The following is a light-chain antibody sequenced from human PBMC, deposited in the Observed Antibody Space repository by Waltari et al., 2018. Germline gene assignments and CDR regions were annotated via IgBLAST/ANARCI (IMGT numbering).Light chain of an antibody. CDR2: GAS. V-gene: IGKV3-15*01. CDR1: QSVTTN. CDR3: HQYNDGPPFN. J-gene: IGKJ2*01. Sequence: EIVMTQSPATLSVSPGERAILSCRASQSVTTNLAWYQQKPGRAPRLLIYGASHRATDIPARLSGSGSGTEFTLNISSLQSEDCAVYYCHQYNDGPPFNFGQGTKLEIK.